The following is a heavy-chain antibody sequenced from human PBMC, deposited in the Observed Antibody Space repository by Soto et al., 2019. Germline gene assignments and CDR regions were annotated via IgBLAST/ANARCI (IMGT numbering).Heavy chain of an antibody. D-gene: IGHD3-16*01. J-gene: IGHJ6*02. CDR1: GYIFVNYG. CDR3: VMVDNYVTPTPQDV. V-gene: IGHV1-18*01. Sequence: QVQLVQSGDEVKKPGASVKVSCKASGYIFVNYGIAWVRQAPGQGLAWMGWISPYTGNTHSASKVQGRLTMTRDTSTSTAYMDLGSLTSDDTAVYYCVMVDNYVTPTPQDVWGQGTTVTVSS. CDR2: ISPYTGNT.